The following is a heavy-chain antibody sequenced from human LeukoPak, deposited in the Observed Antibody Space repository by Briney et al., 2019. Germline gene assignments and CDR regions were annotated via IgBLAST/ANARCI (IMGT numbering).Heavy chain of an antibody. CDR1: GYTFTGYY. CDR2: INPNSGGT. CDR3: ARVGTAAGTAAYYYYMDV. V-gene: IGHV1-2*02. D-gene: IGHD6-13*01. J-gene: IGHJ6*03. Sequence: ASVKVSCKASGYTFTGYYMHWVRQAPGQGLEWMGWINPNSGGTNYAQKFQGRVTMTRDTSISTAYMELSRLRSDDTAVYYCARVGTAAGTAAYYYYMDVWGKATTVTVSS.